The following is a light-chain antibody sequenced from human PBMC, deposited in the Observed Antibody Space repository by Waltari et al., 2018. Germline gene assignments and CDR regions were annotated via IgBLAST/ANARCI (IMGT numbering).Light chain of an antibody. Sequence: QSALTQPASVSGSPGQSLTISCTGTNNDIGRYNLVSWYQQPPAKAPIVILFEVNKRPSGVSNRFSGSKSGNTASLTVSGLHPEDEADYYCCSYAGTPRVVFGGGTKLTVL. CDR3: CSYAGTPRVV. V-gene: IGLV2-23*02. J-gene: IGLJ2*01. CDR2: EVN. CDR1: NNDIGRYNL.